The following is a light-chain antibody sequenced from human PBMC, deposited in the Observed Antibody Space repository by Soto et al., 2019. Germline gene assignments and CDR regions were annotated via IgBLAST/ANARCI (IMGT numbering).Light chain of an antibody. CDR1: SSNIGAGYD. J-gene: IGLJ2*01. CDR2: GNS. V-gene: IGLV1-40*01. Sequence: QSVLTQPPSVSGAPGQRVTISCTGSSSNIGAGYDVHWYQQLPGTAPKLLIYGNSNRPSAVPDRFSGSKSGTSASLAITGLQAEDEADYYCQSYDSSLLGVFGGGTKLTVL. CDR3: QSYDSSLLGV.